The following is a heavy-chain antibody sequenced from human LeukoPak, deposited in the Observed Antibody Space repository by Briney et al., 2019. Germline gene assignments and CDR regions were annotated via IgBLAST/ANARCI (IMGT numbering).Heavy chain of an antibody. J-gene: IGHJ4*02. CDR3: AVLNFYGSDDTFHY. V-gene: IGHV3-7*01. Sequence: GGSLRLSCVDSGFTFSSYWMSWIRQAPGKGLEWVANIKQDGSDTRYVDAAKGRFTISRDNARKSLFLQMSSLRVEDTAVYYCAVLNFYGSDDTFHYWGQGTLVTVSS. D-gene: IGHD3-10*01. CDR2: IKQDGSDT. CDR1: GFTFSSYW.